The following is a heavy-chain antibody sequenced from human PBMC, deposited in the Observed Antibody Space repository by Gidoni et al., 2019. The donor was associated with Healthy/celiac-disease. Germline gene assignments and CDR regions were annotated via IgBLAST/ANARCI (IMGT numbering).Heavy chain of an antibody. CDR2: IYYSGST. D-gene: IGHD3-3*01. CDR1: GGSISSSSYY. CDR3: ARHVERGAVLEWLLRSPLSWIDY. Sequence: QLQLQESGPGLVKPSETLSLTCTVSGGSISSSSYYWGWIRQPPGKGLEWIGSIYYSGSTYYNPSLKSRVTISVDTSKNQFSLKLSSVTAADTAVYYCARHVERGAVLEWLLRSPLSWIDYWGQGTLVTVSS. J-gene: IGHJ4*02. V-gene: IGHV4-39*01.